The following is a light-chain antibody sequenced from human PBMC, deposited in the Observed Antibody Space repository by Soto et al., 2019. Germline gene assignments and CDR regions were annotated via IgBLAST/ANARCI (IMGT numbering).Light chain of an antibody. V-gene: IGLV2-14*01. J-gene: IGLJ1*01. CDR3: RSYTRSRTPLV. Sequence: QSALTQPASVSGSPGQSITISCTGTSSDVGGYNYVSWYQQHPGKAPKLMIYEVSNRPSGVSNRFSGSKSGNTASLTISGLQAAEEADSSCRSYTRSRTPLVFGTGTKVTVL. CDR2: EVS. CDR1: SSDVGGYNY.